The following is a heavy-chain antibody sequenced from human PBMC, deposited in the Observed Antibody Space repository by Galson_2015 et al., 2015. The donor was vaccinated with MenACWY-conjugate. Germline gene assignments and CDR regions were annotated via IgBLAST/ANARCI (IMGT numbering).Heavy chain of an antibody. CDR3: APRIVGATTSWYFDL. V-gene: IGHV1-24*01. CDR2: FDPEDGET. CDR1: GYTLTELS. J-gene: IGHJ2*01. Sequence: SVKVSCKVSGYTLTELSMHWVRQAPGKGLEWMGGFDPEDGETIYAQKFQGRVTMTEDTSTDTAYMELSSLRSEDTAVYYCAPRIVGATTSWYFDLWGRGTLVTVSS. D-gene: IGHD1-26*01.